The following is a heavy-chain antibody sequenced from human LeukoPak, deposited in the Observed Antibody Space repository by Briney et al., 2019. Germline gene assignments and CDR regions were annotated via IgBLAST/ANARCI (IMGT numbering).Heavy chain of an antibody. CDR2: ISSSSYT. J-gene: IGHJ5*02. CDR3: ARMVGATNNWFDP. D-gene: IGHD1-26*01. V-gene: IGHV3-11*06. Sequence: PGGSLRLSCAASGFTFSDYYMSWIRQAPGKGLEWVSYISSSSYTNYADSVKGRFTISRDNAKNSLYLQMNSLRAEDTAVYYCARMVGATNNWFDPWGQGTLVTVSS. CDR1: GFTFSDYY.